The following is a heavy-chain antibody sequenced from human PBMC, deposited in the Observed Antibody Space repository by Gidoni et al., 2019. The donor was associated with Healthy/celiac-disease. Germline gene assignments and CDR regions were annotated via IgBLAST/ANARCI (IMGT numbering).Heavy chain of an antibody. CDR3: ARDFILTGYWVDYYYYYGMDV. J-gene: IGHJ6*02. D-gene: IGHD3-9*01. V-gene: IGHV3-30*01. Sequence: QVQLVESGGGRVQPGRSLRLACAASGFTFSSYAMHWVRQAPGKGLEWVAVISYDGSNKYYADSVKGRVTISRDNSKNTLYLQMNSLRAEDTAVYYCARDFILTGYWVDYYYYYGMDVWGQGTTVTVSS. CDR1: GFTFSSYA. CDR2: ISYDGSNK.